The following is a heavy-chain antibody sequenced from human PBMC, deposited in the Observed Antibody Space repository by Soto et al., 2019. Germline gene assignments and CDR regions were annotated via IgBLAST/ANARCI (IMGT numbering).Heavy chain of an antibody. CDR1: GFTFSSYA. J-gene: IGHJ5*02. CDR2: ISGSGDYT. CDR3: AKDSRSHPQGWFDP. Sequence: EVQLLESGGGLVQPGESLRLSCAASGFTFSSYAMTWVRQAPGKGLEWVSSISGSGDYTYFADCVKGRFTISRDNSKDTLYLQMSSLRVEDTAIYYCAKDSRSHPQGWFDPWAQGTLVTVSS. V-gene: IGHV3-23*01. D-gene: IGHD2-15*01.